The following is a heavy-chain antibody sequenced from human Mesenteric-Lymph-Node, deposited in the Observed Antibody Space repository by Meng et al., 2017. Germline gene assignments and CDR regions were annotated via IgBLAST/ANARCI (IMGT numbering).Heavy chain of an antibody. CDR3: ATQESRDGHNPY. CDR1: GDSITSGDYS. CDR2: MYHSGTT. V-gene: IGHV4-30-4*01. J-gene: IGHJ4*02. Sequence: QVRLTESGQGLVKPSRTLSLTCTVSGDSITSGDYSWNWIRQPPGKGLEWIGEMYHSGTTTYTPSLKSRVTISMGKSNNQLSLKLNSATAADTAVYYCATQESRDGHNPYWGQGALVTVSS. D-gene: IGHD5-24*01.